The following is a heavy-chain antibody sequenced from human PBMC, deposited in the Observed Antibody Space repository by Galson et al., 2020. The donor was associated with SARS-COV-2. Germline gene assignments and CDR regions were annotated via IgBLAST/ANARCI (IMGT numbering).Heavy chain of an antibody. CDR1: GGTFSSYA. Sequence: SVKVSCKASGGTFSSYAISWVRQAPGQGLEWMGGIIPIFGTANYAQKFQGRVTITADESTSTAYMELSSLRSEDTAVYYCASTDLDIVATIGFYAFDIGGQGTMVTVSS. CDR3: ASTDLDIVATIGFYAFDI. CDR2: IIPIFGTA. V-gene: IGHV1-69*13. J-gene: IGHJ3*02. D-gene: IGHD5-12*01.